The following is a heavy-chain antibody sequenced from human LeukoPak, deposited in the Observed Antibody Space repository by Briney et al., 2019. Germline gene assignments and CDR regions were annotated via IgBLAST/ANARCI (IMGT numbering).Heavy chain of an antibody. Sequence: SETLSLTCTVSGGSISSYYWSWIRQPAGKGLEWIGRIYTSGSTNHNPSLKSRVTMSVDTSKNQFSLKLSSVTAADTAVYYCARVRIVVVAAVRAFDIWGQGTMVTVSS. CDR1: GGSISSYY. V-gene: IGHV4-4*07. D-gene: IGHD2-15*01. J-gene: IGHJ3*02. CDR2: IYTSGST. CDR3: ARVRIVVVAAVRAFDI.